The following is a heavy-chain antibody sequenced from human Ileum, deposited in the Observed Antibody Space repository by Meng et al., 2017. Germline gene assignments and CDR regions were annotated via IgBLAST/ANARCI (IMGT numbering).Heavy chain of an antibody. D-gene: IGHD2-15*01. Sequence: QVATPPWGAGLFSTSEGVSLSWSFCGGSWRDFYWTWVRRPRGKGMEWIGEISQTGHIHSNPSLGGRVTMSVDTSKGQFSLKLISVTAADTGVYFCVASKWSSNFWGQGSLVTVSS. CDR1: GGSWRDFY. CDR2: ISQTGHI. J-gene: IGHJ4*02. V-gene: IGHV4-34*01. CDR3: VASKWSSNF.